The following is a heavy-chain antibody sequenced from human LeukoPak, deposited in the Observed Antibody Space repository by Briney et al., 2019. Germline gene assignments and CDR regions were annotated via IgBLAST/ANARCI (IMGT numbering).Heavy chain of an antibody. V-gene: IGHV3-23*01. CDR2: ISGSGGST. J-gene: IGHJ4*02. Sequence: PGGSLRLSCAAAGFTLSTYAMSWVRQAPGKGLEWVSAISGSGGSTYYADSVKGRFTISRDNSKNTLYLQMNSLRAEDTAVYHCAKNDYYDSSGSIDYWGQGTLVTVSS. D-gene: IGHD3-22*01. CDR3: AKNDYYDSSGSIDY. CDR1: GFTLSTYA.